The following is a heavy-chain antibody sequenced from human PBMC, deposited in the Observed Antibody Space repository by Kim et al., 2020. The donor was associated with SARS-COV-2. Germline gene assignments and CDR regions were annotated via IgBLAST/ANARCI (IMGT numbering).Heavy chain of an antibody. CDR1: GGSISTSVW. CDR2: SYHIGNP. D-gene: IGHD3-10*01. V-gene: IGHV4-4*02. Sequence: SETLSLTCAVSGGSISTSVWWSWVRQPPGKGLEWIGESYHIGNPNYSPSPEGRVTLSVDKSKNQISLRLSSVTAADTAIYYCARVFYSGSGSHYYRYYYGMDVWGPGTMVTVSS. CDR3: ARVFYSGSGSHYYRYYYGMDV. J-gene: IGHJ6*02.